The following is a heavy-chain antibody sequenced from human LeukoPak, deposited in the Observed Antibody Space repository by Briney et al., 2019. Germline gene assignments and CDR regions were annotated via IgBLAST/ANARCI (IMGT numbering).Heavy chain of an antibody. CDR1: GGSISSGGYY. Sequence: SQTLSLTCTVSGGSISSGGYYWSWIRQPPGKGLEWTGYIYYSGSTYYNPSLKSRVTISVDTSKNQFSLKLSSVTAADTAVYYCARDGRSYGYFDHWGQGTLVTVSS. V-gene: IGHV4-30-4*08. D-gene: IGHD5-18*01. CDR3: ARDGRSYGYFDH. J-gene: IGHJ4*02. CDR2: IYYSGST.